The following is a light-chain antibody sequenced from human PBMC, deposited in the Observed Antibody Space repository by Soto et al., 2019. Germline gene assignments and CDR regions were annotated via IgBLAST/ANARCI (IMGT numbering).Light chain of an antibody. CDR1: QSVSSN. J-gene: IGKJ3*01. V-gene: IGKV3-11*01. CDR2: DAS. CDR3: QQRSNWPPLFT. Sequence: IVVTNSPCALSVSPAERATLSCRASQSVSSNLAWYQQKRGQATRLLIYDASNRATGIPARFSGSGSGTDFTLTISSLEPEDFAVYYCQQRSNWPPLFTFGPGTKVDI.